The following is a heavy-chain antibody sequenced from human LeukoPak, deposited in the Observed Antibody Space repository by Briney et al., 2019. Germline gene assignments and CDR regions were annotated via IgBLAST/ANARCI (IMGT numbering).Heavy chain of an antibody. D-gene: IGHD2-21*01. J-gene: IGHJ4*02. Sequence: SETLALTCSVSGGSISSSSYYWGWIRQSPGNGLEWIGSMYYRGTTYENSSLKSRVTLSIDTSKSQFSLKLTSVTAADTAVYYCVREYSRSVVAGSRPDLWGQGLLVTVSS. CDR1: GGSISSSSYY. CDR2: MYYRGTT. CDR3: VREYSRSVVAGSRPDL. V-gene: IGHV4-39*02.